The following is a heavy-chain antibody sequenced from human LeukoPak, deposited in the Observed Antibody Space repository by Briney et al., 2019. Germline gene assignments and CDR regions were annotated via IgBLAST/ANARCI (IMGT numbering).Heavy chain of an antibody. Sequence: GGSLRLSCAASGFTFDDYAMHWVRQAPGKGLEWVSGISWNSGSIGYADSVKGRFTISRDNAKNSLYLQMNSLRAEDTAVYYCARILSSSHAFDIWGQGTMVTVSS. CDR1: GFTFDDYA. V-gene: IGHV3-9*01. CDR3: ARILSSSHAFDI. J-gene: IGHJ3*02. CDR2: ISWNSGSI. D-gene: IGHD6-13*01.